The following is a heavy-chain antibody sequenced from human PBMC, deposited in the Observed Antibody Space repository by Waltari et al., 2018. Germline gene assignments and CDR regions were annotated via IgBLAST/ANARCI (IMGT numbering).Heavy chain of an antibody. J-gene: IGHJ4*02. Sequence: QVQLVQSGAEVKKPGASVKVSCKVSGSTLTALSMHWVRQAPGQGLEWMGGIIPIFGTANYAQKFQGRVTITTDESTSTAYMELSSLRSEDTAVYYCARVASLGAAFDYWGQGTLVTVSS. CDR3: ARVASLGAAFDY. CDR2: IIPIFGTA. D-gene: IGHD1-26*01. V-gene: IGHV1-69*05. CDR1: GSTLTALS.